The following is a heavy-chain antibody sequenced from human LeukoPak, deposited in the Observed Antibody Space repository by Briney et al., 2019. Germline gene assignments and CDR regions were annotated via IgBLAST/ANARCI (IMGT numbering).Heavy chain of an antibody. CDR3: ARESTWGYYYYYYMDV. CDR1: GGSISSGSYY. CDR2: IYTSGST. V-gene: IGHV4-61*02. J-gene: IGHJ6*03. Sequence: SQTLSLTCTVSGGSISSGSYYWSWIRQPAGKGLEWIGRIYTSGSTNYNPSLKSRVTISVDTTKNQFSLKLSSVTAADTAVYYCARESTWGYYYYYYMDVWGKGTTVTVSS. D-gene: IGHD7-27*01.